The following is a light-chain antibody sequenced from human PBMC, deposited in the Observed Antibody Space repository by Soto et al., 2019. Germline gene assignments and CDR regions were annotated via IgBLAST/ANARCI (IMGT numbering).Light chain of an antibody. J-gene: IGKJ2*01. CDR3: QQSYGPPYT. V-gene: IGKV1-39*01. CDR2: AAS. Sequence: EMTQSPSSLSASVGDRVTITCRASQSISDNVNWYQFQPGKAPKLLIYAASSLQTGVPSRFSGSGSGTEFALIIASLQPEDSATYYCQQSYGPPYTCGLGTKVEIK. CDR1: QSISDN.